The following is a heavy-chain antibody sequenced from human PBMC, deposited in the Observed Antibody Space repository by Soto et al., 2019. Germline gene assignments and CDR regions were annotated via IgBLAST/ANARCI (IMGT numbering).Heavy chain of an antibody. CDR1: SGPSSSHN. J-gene: IGHJ6*02. CDR3: VRQGIGNLPGLVDV. Sequence: QVQLQQSGPGLVKPSETLSLTCSLSSGPSSSHNWGWIRQPPGRGLEWIGYVYSTGGTSYNPSLKRRVTLPADTSTNHISLTLTSVTAADTAVYYCVRQGIGNLPGLVDVWGQGTTVRVSS. CDR2: VYSTGGT. D-gene: IGHD1-1*01. V-gene: IGHV4-59*08.